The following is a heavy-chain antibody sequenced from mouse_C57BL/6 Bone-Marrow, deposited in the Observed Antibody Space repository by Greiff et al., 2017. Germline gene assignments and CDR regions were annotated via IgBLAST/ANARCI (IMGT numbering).Heavy chain of an antibody. Sequence: QVQLQQPGAELVRPGTSVKLSCKASGYTFTSYWMHWVKQRPGQGLEWIGVIDPSDSYTNYNQKFKGKATLTVDTSSSTAYMQLSSLTSEDSAVCYCARKDWVWFAYWGQEALVTVSA. CDR3: ARKDWVWFAY. CDR2: IDPSDSYT. V-gene: IGHV1-59*01. J-gene: IGHJ3*01. CDR1: GYTFTSYW. D-gene: IGHD4-1*01.